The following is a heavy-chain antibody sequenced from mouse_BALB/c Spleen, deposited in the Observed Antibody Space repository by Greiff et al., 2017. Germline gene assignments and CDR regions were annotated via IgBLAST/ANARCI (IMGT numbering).Heavy chain of an antibody. V-gene: IGHV1-19*01. Sequence: VQLQQSGPELVKPGASVKMSCKASGYTFTDYYMDWVKQSHGESFEWIGRVNPYNGGTSYNQKFKGKATLTVDKSSSTAYMELNSLTSEDSAVYYCARVGYFDYWGQGTTLTVSS. CDR3: ARVGYFDY. CDR2: VNPYNGGT. CDR1: GYTFTDYY. J-gene: IGHJ2*01.